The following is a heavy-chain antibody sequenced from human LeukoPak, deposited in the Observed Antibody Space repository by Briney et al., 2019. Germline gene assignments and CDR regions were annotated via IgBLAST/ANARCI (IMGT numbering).Heavy chain of an antibody. Sequence: SVKVSCKASGGTFSSYAISWVRQAPGQGLEWMGGIIPIFGTANYAQKFQGRVTITADESTSTAYMELSSLRSEDTAVYYCARAGGEYYYDSSGYLDYWGQGTLVTVSS. J-gene: IGHJ4*02. CDR2: IIPIFGTA. CDR3: ARAGGEYYYDSSGYLDY. CDR1: GGTFSSYA. V-gene: IGHV1-69*13. D-gene: IGHD3-22*01.